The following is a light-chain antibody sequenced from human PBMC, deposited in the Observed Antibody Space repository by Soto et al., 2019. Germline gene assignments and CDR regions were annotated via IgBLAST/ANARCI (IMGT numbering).Light chain of an antibody. J-gene: IGKJ1*01. Sequence: EIVLTQSPATLSSSPGERATLSCRASQTVSNKLAWYQHKPGQAPRLLIYGASTRATGIPARFSGSGSGTEFTLTISSLQSEDFAVYYCQQYNNWWWTFGQGTKVDIK. CDR1: QTVSNK. CDR2: GAS. CDR3: QQYNNWWWT. V-gene: IGKV3-15*01.